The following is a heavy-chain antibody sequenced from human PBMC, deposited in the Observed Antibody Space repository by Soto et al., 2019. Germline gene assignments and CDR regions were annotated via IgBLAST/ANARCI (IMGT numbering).Heavy chain of an antibody. D-gene: IGHD1-26*01. Sequence: QVQLVQSGAEVKKPGASVKVSCEASGGTLNTYTINWVRQAPGRGLEWVGQIVPRYDSVNYADNFQYRVTITVDKSTKTAYMELTRLRSEDTALYFCASWRSYSGSYCFDYWGQGTLVTVSS. CDR2: IVPRYDSV. CDR1: GGTLNTYT. V-gene: IGHV1-69*06. CDR3: ASWRSYSGSYCFDY. J-gene: IGHJ4*02.